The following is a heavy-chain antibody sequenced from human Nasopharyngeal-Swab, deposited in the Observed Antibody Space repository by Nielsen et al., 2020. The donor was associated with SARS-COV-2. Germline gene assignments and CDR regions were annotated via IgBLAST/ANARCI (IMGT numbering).Heavy chain of an antibody. J-gene: IGHJ4*02. CDR2: IWSKLYGGAT. CDR3: TRDPQAVTYHFDY. Sequence: GGSLRLSCSGSGFTFGDYAMSWFRQAPGKGLEWVGFIWSKLYGGATGYAASVKGRFTSSRDDSKSIAYLQMNSLKTEDTAMYYCTRDPQAVTYHFDYWGQGTLVTVSS. CDR1: GFTFGDYA. V-gene: IGHV3-49*03. D-gene: IGHD4-17*01.